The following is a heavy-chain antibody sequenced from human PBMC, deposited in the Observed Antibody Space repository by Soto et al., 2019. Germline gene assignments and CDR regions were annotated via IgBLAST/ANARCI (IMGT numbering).Heavy chain of an antibody. D-gene: IGHD3-10*01. CDR3: AKDGSGSGSPYNSFGY. CDR1: GFTVGNNY. Sequence: EVQLVESGGGLIQPGGSLKLSCAASGFTVGNNYMSWVRQAPGKGLEWVSLIYSTGTTKYADSVKGRFTVSRDNAKNTLYLQMNSLRAEDTAGYYCAKDGSGSGSPYNSFGYWGQGTLVTVSS. J-gene: IGHJ4*02. CDR2: IYSTGTT. V-gene: IGHV3-53*01.